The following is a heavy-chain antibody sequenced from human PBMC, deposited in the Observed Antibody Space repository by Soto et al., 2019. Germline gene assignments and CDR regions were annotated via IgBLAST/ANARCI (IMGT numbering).Heavy chain of an antibody. D-gene: IGHD1-26*01. J-gene: IGHJ6*02. CDR2: ISYDGSNK. CDR1: GFTFSSYG. CDR3: AKNQGVGSYHDYYYYGMDV. Sequence: PVGSLRLSCAASGFTFSSYGMHWVRQAPGKGLEWVAVISYDGSNKYYADSVKGRFTISRDNSKNTLYLQMNSLRAEDTAAYYCAKNQGVGSYHDYYYYGMDVWGQGTTVTVSS. V-gene: IGHV3-30*18.